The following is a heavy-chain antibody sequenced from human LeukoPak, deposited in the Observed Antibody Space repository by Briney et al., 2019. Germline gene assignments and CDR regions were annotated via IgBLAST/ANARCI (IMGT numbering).Heavy chain of an antibody. Sequence: SQTLSLTCTVSGGSISTYYWSWIRQPPGQGQDLIGYSYYSGSTNSNPSLKSRVTISVDTSKTQFSLKLSSVPAAVSVVYYCARVGSWSFDFWGQGTLVSVFS. CDR1: GGSISTYY. CDR2: SYYSGST. CDR3: ARVGSWSFDF. J-gene: IGHJ4*02. D-gene: IGHD6-13*01. V-gene: IGHV4-59*01.